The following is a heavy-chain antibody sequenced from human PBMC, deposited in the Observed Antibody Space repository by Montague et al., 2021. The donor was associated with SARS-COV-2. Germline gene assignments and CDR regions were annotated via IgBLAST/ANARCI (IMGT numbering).Heavy chain of an antibody. CDR3: ARSESTGWVVSVSAELDY. J-gene: IGHJ4*02. V-gene: IGHV4-34*01. Sequence: SETLSLTCAVDGGSFSGYYWGWIRQPPGKGLEWIGEINQSGSTNYNPSLKSRVIISVDTSKNQFSLKLSSVTAADTAVYYCARSESTGWVVSVSAELDYWGQGILVIVSS. D-gene: IGHD3-22*01. CDR2: INQSGST. CDR1: GGSFSGYY.